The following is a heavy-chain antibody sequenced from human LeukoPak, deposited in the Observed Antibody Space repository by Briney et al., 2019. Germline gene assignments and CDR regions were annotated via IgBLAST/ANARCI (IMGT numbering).Heavy chain of an antibody. CDR3: ARPGYSYGNGYNWFDP. D-gene: IGHD5-18*01. CDR1: GFTFSGYW. J-gene: IGHJ5*02. CDR2: IKQDGSEI. Sequence: PGGFLRLSCAASGFTFSGYWMSWVRQAPGKGLECVANIKQDGSEIHYVDSVKGRFTISRDNAKNSLSLQMNSLRVEDTAVHYCARPGYSYGNGYNWFDPWGQGTLVTVSS. V-gene: IGHV3-7*01.